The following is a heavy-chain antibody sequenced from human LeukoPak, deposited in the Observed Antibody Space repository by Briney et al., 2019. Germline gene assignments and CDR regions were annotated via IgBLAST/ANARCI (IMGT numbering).Heavy chain of an antibody. D-gene: IGHD3-10*01. J-gene: IGHJ4*02. Sequence: PGGSLRLSCAASGFSFSGYGMHWVRQAPGKGLEWVALIRSDGSNTLYADSVKGRFTISRDNSKNTLYLQMSSLRPEDTAVYYCAKGSSWGPIRGLPISPIHHFDYWGQGALVTVSS. CDR1: GFSFSGYG. CDR2: IRSDGSNT. V-gene: IGHV3-30*02. CDR3: AKGSSWGPIRGLPISPIHHFDY.